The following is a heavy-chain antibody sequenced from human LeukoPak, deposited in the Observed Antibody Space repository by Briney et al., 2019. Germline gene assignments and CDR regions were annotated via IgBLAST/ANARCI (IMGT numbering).Heavy chain of an antibody. Sequence: GGSLRLSCAASGFTFSTYEMKWVRQAPGKGLEWVSYSSSSGDSLYYADSVKGRFTISRDNARNSLYLQMNSLRAEDTAIYYCARMAVAGQYNDYWGQGTLVTVS. CDR1: GFTFSTYE. V-gene: IGHV3-48*03. D-gene: IGHD6-19*01. CDR3: ARMAVAGQYNDY. J-gene: IGHJ4*02. CDR2: SSSSGDSL.